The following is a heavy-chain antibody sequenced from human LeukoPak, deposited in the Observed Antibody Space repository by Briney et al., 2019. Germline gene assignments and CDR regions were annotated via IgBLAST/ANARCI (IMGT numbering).Heavy chain of an antibody. V-gene: IGHV3-23*01. CDR1: GFTFSTYA. CDR3: ARDRGRYYDSRGFYWGYYFDS. D-gene: IGHD3-22*01. J-gene: IGHJ4*02. Sequence: GGSLRLSCAASGFTFSTYAVIWVPQAPGKGREWVSTISGSGDSTYYADSVKGRFTISRDNSKDTLYLPMSSVRVDDTAVYNCARDRGRYYDSRGFYWGYYFDSWGQGILVTVST. CDR2: ISGSGDST.